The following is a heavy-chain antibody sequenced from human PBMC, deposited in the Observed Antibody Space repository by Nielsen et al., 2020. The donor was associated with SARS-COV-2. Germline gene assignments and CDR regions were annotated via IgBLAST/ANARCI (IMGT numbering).Heavy chain of an antibody. CDR2: IYYSGST. J-gene: IGHJ6*02. Sequence: SETLSLTCTVSGGSISSGDYYWSWIRQPPGKGLEWIGYIYYSGSTYYNPSLKSRVTISVDTSKNQFSLKLSSVTAADTAVYYCARSGGNYFPYYYYGMNVWGPGTTVTVSS. V-gene: IGHV4-30-4*01. D-gene: IGHD1-26*01. CDR3: ARSGGNYFPYYYYGMNV. CDR1: GGSISSGDYY.